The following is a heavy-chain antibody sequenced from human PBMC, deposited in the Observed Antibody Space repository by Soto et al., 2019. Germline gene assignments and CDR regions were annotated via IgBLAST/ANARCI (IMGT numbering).Heavy chain of an antibody. Sequence: GGSLRLSCAASGFTFSNAWMSWVRQAPGKGLEWVGRIKSKTDGGTTDYAAPVKGRFTISRDDSKNTLYLQMNSLKTEDTAVYYCTTGCSSTSCYPILLFDYWGQGTLVTVSS. V-gene: IGHV3-15*01. D-gene: IGHD2-2*01. CDR2: IKSKTDGGTT. CDR1: GFTFSNAW. J-gene: IGHJ4*02. CDR3: TTGCSSTSCYPILLFDY.